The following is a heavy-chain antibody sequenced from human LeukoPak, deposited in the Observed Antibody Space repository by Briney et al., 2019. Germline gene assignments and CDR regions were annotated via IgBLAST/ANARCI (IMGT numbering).Heavy chain of an antibody. J-gene: IGHJ6*03. V-gene: IGHV3-30*02. CDR1: GFTFSSYG. CDR3: AKDGVAVAYYYYYYMDV. Sequence: GGSLRLSCAASGFTFSSYGMHWVRQAPGKGLEWVAFIRYDGSNKYYADSVKGRFTISRDNSKNMLYLQMNSLRAEDTAVYYCAKDGVAVAYYYYYYMDVWGKGTTVTISS. D-gene: IGHD6-19*01. CDR2: IRYDGSNK.